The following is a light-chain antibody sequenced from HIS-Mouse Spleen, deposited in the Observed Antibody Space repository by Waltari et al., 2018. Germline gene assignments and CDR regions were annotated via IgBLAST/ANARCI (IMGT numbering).Light chain of an antibody. CDR2: EGS. CDR1: SSDVGSYNL. V-gene: IGLV2-23*01. CDR3: CSYAGSSTWV. Sequence: QSALTQPPSVSGSPGQSITISCTGTSSDVGSYNLVSSYQQHPGKDPKLMIYEGSKRPSGVSNRFSGSKSGNPASLTISGRQAEDEADYYCCSYAGSSTWVFGGGTKLTVL. J-gene: IGLJ3*02.